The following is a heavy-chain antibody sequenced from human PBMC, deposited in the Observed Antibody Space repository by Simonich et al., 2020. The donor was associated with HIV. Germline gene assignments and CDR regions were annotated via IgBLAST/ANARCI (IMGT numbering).Heavy chain of an antibody. J-gene: IGHJ4*02. D-gene: IGHD3-10*01. V-gene: IGHV4-34*01. Sequence: QVQLQQWGAGLLKPSEPLSLTCAVYGGSFSGYYWSWISKPPGKGLEWIGEINHSGSTNYDPSVVSRGTISVDKSKNQFSLKLASVTATDTALYYCARSPSENRDYYFDYWSQGTLVTVSS. CDR1: GGSFSGYY. CDR2: INHSGST. CDR3: ARSPSENRDYYFDY.